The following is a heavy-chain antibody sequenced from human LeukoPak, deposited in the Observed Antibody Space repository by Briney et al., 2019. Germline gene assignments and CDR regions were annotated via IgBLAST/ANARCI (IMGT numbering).Heavy chain of an antibody. CDR1: GYTFTSYG. CDR2: ISTYNGNT. V-gene: IGHV1-18*01. D-gene: IGHD3-3*01. J-gene: IGHJ4*02. Sequence: ASVKVSYKASGYTFTSYGISWVRQAPGQGLQWMGWISTYNGNTNYAQKLQGRVTMTTDTSTSTAYMELRSLRSDDTAVYYCARGTYDFWSGRMRYFDYWGQGTLVTVSS. CDR3: ARGTYDFWSGRMRYFDY.